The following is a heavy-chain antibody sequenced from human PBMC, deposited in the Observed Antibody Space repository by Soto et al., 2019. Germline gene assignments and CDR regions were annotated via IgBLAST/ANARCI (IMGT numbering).Heavy chain of an antibody. CDR1: GYTFTGYY. J-gene: IGHJ3*02. CDR3: ARGGLYYDSSGYAFDI. D-gene: IGHD3-22*01. Sequence: ASVKVSCKASGYTFTGYYMHWVRQAPGQGLGWMGWINPNSGGTNYAQKFQGRVTMTRDTSISTAYMELSRLRSDDTAVYYCARGGLYYDSSGYAFDIWGQGTMVTVSS. V-gene: IGHV1-2*02. CDR2: INPNSGGT.